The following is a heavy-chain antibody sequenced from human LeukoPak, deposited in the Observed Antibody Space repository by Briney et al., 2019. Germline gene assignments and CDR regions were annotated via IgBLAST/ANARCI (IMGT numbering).Heavy chain of an antibody. D-gene: IGHD2-15*01. J-gene: IGHJ3*02. CDR2: IRYDGSNK. CDR1: GFTFSSYV. CDR3: ARDWGYCSGGSSRAFDI. V-gene: IGHV3-30*02. Sequence: GGSLTLSCAASGFTFSSYVMHWVRQAPGKGLDGVAFIRYDGSNKYYADSVKGRFTISRDNAKNSLYLQMNSLRAEDTAVYYCARDWGYCSGGSSRAFDIWGQGTMVTVSS.